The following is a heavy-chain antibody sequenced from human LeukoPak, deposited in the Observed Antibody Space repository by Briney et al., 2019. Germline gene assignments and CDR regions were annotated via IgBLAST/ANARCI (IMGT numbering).Heavy chain of an antibody. CDR1: GFTFSSYG. D-gene: IGHD4-17*01. V-gene: IGHV3-30*02. CDR2: IRYDGSNK. CDR3: AKIRLITTTVAT. J-gene: IGHJ5*02. Sequence: PGGSLRLSCAASGFTFSSYGMHWVRQAPGKGLEWVAFIRYDGSNKYYADSVKGRFTISRDNSKNTLYLQMNSLRAEDTAVYYCAKIRLITTTVATWGQGTLVTVSS.